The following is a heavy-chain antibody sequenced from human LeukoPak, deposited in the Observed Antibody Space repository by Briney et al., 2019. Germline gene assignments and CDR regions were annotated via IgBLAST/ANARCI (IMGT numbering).Heavy chain of an antibody. J-gene: IGHJ4*02. CDR2: ISYDGSNK. CDR3: AKEGYSYGPSGRYFDY. CDR1: GFTFSSYS. D-gene: IGHD5-18*01. V-gene: IGHV3-30*18. Sequence: GGSLRLSCAASGFTFSSYSMNWVRQAPGKGLEWVAVISYDGSNKYYADSVKGRFTISRDNSKNTLYLQMNSLRAEDTAVYYCAKEGYSYGPSGRYFDYWGQGTLVTVSS.